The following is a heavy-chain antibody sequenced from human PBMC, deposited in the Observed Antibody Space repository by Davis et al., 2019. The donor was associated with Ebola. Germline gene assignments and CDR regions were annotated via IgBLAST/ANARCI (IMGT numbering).Heavy chain of an antibody. V-gene: IGHV3-48*02. CDR1: GFTFNSYS. CDR2: ISGSSSTI. J-gene: IGHJ4*02. CDR3: AKIEAIFP. Sequence: GESLKISCAASGFTFNSYSMNWVRQAPGKGLEWVSYISGSSSTIYYADSVKGRFTISRDNAKNSLYLQMNSLRDEDTAVYYCAKIEAIFPWGQGTLVTVSS. D-gene: IGHD3-9*01.